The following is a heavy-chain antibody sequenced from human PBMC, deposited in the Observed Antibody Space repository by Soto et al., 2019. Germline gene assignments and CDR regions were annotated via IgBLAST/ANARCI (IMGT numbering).Heavy chain of an antibody. CDR2: INPATGAA. V-gene: IGHV1-2*02. J-gene: IGHJ3*02. CDR1: GYPVTAYY. Sequence: QLHLVQSGAVVKKPGASVTVSCSASGYPVTAYYMHWVRQAPGRGLEWMGGINPATGAAKYTQTFQGRVNMTRDTSQSTVCMGLSGLTSEDTAVFYWARGGGVGVAGSAAFDMWGQGTLVTVSS. CDR3: ARGGGVGVAGSAAFDM. D-gene: IGHD3-3*01.